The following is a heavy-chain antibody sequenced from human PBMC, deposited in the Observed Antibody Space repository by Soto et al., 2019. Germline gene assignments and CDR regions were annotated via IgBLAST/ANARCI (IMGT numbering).Heavy chain of an antibody. CDR1: GGTFSSYA. D-gene: IGHD3-10*01. CDR2: IIPIFGTA. CDR3: ASEYYGSGSLYYFDY. J-gene: IGHJ4*02. V-gene: IGHV1-69*13. Sequence: GASVKVSCKASGGTFSSYAISWVRQAPGQGLEWMGGIIPIFGTANYAQKFQGRVTITADESTSTAYMELSSLRSEDTAVYYCASEYYGSGSLYYFDYWGQGTLVTVSS.